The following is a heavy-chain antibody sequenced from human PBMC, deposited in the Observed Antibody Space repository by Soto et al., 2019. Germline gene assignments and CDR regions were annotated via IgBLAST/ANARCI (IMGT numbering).Heavy chain of an antibody. CDR2: ISAYNGNT. J-gene: IGHJ3*02. CDR3: ARLFSKGEAWLWFGSNPPDAFDI. V-gene: IGHV1-18*01. D-gene: IGHD3-10*01. CDR1: GYTFTSYG. Sequence: QVQLVQSGAEVKKPGASVKVSCKAAGYTFTSYGISWVRQAPGQGLEWMGWISAYNGNTNYAQKLQGRVTMTTDTSTSTAHMELRSLRSDDTAVYYCARLFSKGEAWLWFGSNPPDAFDIWGQGTMVTVSS.